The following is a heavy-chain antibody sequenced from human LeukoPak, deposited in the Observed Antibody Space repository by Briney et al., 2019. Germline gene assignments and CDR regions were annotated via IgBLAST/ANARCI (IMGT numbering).Heavy chain of an antibody. CDR1: GGTFSSYA. CDR3: ASREARYCSSTSCYTPPGY. V-gene: IGHV1-69*13. CDR2: IIPIFGTA. J-gene: IGHJ4*02. D-gene: IGHD2-2*02. Sequence: SVKVSYKASGGTFSSYAISWVRQAPGQGLEWMGGIIPIFGTANYAQKFQGRVTITADESTSTAYMELSSLRSEDTAVYYCASREARYCSSTSCYTPPGYWGQGTLVTVSS.